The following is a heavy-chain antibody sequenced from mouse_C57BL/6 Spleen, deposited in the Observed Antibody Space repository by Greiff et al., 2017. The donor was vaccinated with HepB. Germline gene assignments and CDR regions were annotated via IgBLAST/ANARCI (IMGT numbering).Heavy chain of an antibody. Sequence: VQLQQSGAELVRPGASVKLSCTASGFNIKDDYMHWVKQRPEQGLEWIGWIDPENGDTEYASKFQGKATITADTSSHTAYLQLSGLTSEDTAVYYCTTETVFAYGGQGTRVTVAA. CDR3: TTETVFAY. J-gene: IGHJ3*01. V-gene: IGHV14-4*01. D-gene: IGHD1-1*01. CDR2: IDPENGDT. CDR1: GFNIKDDY.